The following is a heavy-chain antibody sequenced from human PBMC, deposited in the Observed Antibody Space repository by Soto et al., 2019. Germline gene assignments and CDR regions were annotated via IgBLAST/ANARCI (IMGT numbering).Heavy chain of an antibody. CDR3: ARRTGSYSNAFEV. D-gene: IGHD1-26*01. Sequence: SVQVSCKASGYTFTSYGISWVRQAPGQGLEWMGGIIPIFGTANYAQKFQGRVTITADESTSTAYMELSSLKSEDTAMYYCARRTGSYSNAFEVWGQGTMVTV. CDR2: IIPIFGTA. CDR1: GYTFTSYG. V-gene: IGHV1-69*13. J-gene: IGHJ3*01.